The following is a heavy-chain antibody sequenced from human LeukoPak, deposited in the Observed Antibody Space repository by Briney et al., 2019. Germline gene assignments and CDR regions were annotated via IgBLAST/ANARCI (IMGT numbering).Heavy chain of an antibody. CDR3: ARGDDSGYYDYFDY. CDR1: GFTFSSYG. Sequence: GGSLRLSCAASGFTFSSYGMHWVRQAPGKGLEWVAVISYDGSNKYYADSVKGRFTISRDTSSNTLYLQMNSLRAEDTAVYYCARGDDSGYYDYFDYWGQGALVTVSS. J-gene: IGHJ4*02. D-gene: IGHD3-22*01. V-gene: IGHV3-30*03. CDR2: ISYDGSNK.